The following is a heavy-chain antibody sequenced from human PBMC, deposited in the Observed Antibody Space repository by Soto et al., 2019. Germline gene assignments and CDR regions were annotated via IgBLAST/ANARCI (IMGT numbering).Heavy chain of an antibody. CDR3: AIGRTIIAVVTEY. CDR1: GFTFSSYA. CDR2: ISGSGGST. V-gene: IGHV3-23*01. D-gene: IGHD3-3*01. Sequence: PGGALRLSCAASGFTFSSYAMSWVRQAPGKGLEWVSAISGSGGSTYYAASVKGRFTISRDNSKNTLYLQMNTLIAEDTAVYYGAIGRTIIAVVTEYWGQETLVTVSS. J-gene: IGHJ4*02.